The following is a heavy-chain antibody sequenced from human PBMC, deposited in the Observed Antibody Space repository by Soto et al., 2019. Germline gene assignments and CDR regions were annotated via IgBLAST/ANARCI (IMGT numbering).Heavy chain of an antibody. CDR1: GYTFTGYV. J-gene: IGHJ5*02. Sequence: AASVTVSCKASGYTFTGYVMHWVRQDPGQGLEGMGWINPYSGGADYAHSFQGRVTMTRDTSISTVYMELSRLRFDDTAVYYCARVIRGAYYNSPLDTWGQGTVVTVSS. V-gene: IGHV1-2*07. D-gene: IGHD3-10*01. CDR2: INPYSGGA. CDR3: ARVIRGAYYNSPLDT.